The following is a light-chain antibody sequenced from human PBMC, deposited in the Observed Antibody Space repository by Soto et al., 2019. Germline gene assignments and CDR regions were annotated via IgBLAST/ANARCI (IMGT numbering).Light chain of an antibody. CDR2: EVS. CDR3: SSFTRDNTQL. V-gene: IGLV2-14*01. Sequence: QSALTQPRSVSGSPGQSVTISCTGTSSDIGVYNYVSWYGQHPGKVPKLIIYEVSNRPSGVSNRFSGSKSGNTASLTISGLQAEDEGDYYCSSFTRDNTQLFGGGTKVTVL. CDR1: SSDIGVYNY. J-gene: IGLJ3*02.